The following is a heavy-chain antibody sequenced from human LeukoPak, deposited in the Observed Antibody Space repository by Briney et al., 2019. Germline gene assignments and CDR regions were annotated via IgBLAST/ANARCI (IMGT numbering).Heavy chain of an antibody. V-gene: IGHV4-4*07. CDR1: GGSISSYY. CDR2: IYTSGST. CDR3: ARGGSSYHDFDY. Sequence: NPSETLSLTCTVSGGSISSYYWSWIRQPAGKGLEWIGRIYTSGSTNYNPSLKSRVTISVDTSKNQFSLKLSSVTAADTAVYYCARGGSSYHDFDYWGQGTLVTVYS. J-gene: IGHJ4*02. D-gene: IGHD6-6*01.